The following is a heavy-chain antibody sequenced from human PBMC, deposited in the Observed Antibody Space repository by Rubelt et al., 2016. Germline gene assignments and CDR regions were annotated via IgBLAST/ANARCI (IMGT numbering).Heavy chain of an antibody. CDR3: ARETYYDSSGYYPFDY. J-gene: IGHJ4*02. V-gene: IGHV3-21*01. Sequence: ISSSSSYIYYADSVKGRFTISRDNAKNSLYLQMNSLRAEDTAVYYCARETYYDSSGYYPFDYWGQGTLVTVSS. D-gene: IGHD3-22*01. CDR2: ISSSSSYI.